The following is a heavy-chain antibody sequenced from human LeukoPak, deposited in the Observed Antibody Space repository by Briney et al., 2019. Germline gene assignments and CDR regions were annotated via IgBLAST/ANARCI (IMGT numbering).Heavy chain of an antibody. J-gene: IGHJ4*02. CDR3: AKDSSLLVLWYGDYFDH. D-gene: IGHD2-2*01. CDR2: INPNSGGT. CDR1: GYTFTGYY. Sequence: ASVKVSCKASGYTFTGYYMHWVRQAPGQGLEWMGWINPNSGGTNYAQKFQGRVTMTRDTSISTAYMELSRLRSDDTAVYYCAKDSSLLVLWYGDYFDHWGQGTPVTVSS. V-gene: IGHV1-2*02.